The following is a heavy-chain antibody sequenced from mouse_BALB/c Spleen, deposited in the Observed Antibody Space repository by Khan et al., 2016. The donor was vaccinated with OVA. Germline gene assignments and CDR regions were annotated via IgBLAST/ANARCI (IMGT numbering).Heavy chain of an antibody. CDR1: GYTFTSYV. J-gene: IGHJ3*01. Sequence: EVQLQQSGPELVKPGASVKMSCKASGYTFTSYVMHWVKQKPGQGLEWIGYISPNSDGSKYNEKFRGKATLTSDKSSSPAYMELSSLTSEDSAGYYCLRSLYYYGRAYEGFAYWGQGTLVTVSA. CDR2: ISPNSDGS. CDR3: LRSLYYYGRAYEGFAY. D-gene: IGHD1-1*01. V-gene: IGHV1S136*01.